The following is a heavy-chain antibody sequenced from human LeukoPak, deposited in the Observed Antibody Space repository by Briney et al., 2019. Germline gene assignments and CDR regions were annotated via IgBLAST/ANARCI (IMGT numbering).Heavy chain of an antibody. CDR2: IYHSGSA. J-gene: IGHJ5*02. CDR3: ARVRGYCSGGSCYNWFDP. D-gene: IGHD2-15*01. CDR1: GYSISSGYY. Sequence: SETLSLTCTVSGYSISSGYYWGWIRQPPGKGLEWIGSIYHSGSAYYNPSLKSRVTISVDTSKNQFSLKLSSVTAADTAVYYCARVRGYCSGGSCYNWFDPWGQGTLVTVSS. V-gene: IGHV4-38-2*02.